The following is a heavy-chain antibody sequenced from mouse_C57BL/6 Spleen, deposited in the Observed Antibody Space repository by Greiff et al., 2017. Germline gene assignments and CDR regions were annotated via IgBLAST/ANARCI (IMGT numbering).Heavy chain of an antibody. Sequence: EVQGVESGEGLVKPGGSLKLSCAASGFTFSSYAMPWVRQTTEKRLEWVAYISSGGDYINYADTVQGRFTISRDNARNTLYLQMSSLKSADTAMYYCTSEDYYGSGDAMDYWGQGTAVTVSS. CDR3: TSEDYYGSGDAMDY. J-gene: IGHJ4*01. CDR1: GFTFSSYA. V-gene: IGHV5-9-1*02. D-gene: IGHD1-1*01. CDR2: ISSGGDYI.